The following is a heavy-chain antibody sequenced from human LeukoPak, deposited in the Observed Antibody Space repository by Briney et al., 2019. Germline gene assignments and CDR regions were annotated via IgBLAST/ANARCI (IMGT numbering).Heavy chain of an antibody. Sequence: PGGSLRLSCAASGFTFSSYGMHRVRQAPGKGLEWVAFIRYDGSNKYYADSVKGRFTISRDNSKNTLYLQMISLRGEDTAVYYCARGGSGYYGSRVSSYYYGYMDVWGKGTTVTVSS. CDR2: IRYDGSNK. CDR1: GFTFSSYG. J-gene: IGHJ6*03. V-gene: IGHV3-30*02. D-gene: IGHD3-10*01. CDR3: ARGGSGYYGSRVSSYYYGYMDV.